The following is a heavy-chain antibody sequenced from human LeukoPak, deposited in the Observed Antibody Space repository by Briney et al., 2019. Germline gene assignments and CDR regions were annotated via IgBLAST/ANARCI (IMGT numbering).Heavy chain of an antibody. Sequence: SETLSLTCTVSGGSISSGDYYWSWIRQPPGKGLEWIGYIYYSGSTYYNPSLKSRVTISVDTSKNQFSLKLGSVTAADTAVYYCARAMEGYSYGNDFDYWGQGTLVTVSS. CDR2: IYYSGST. V-gene: IGHV4-30-4*01. CDR3: ARAMEGYSYGNDFDY. D-gene: IGHD5-18*01. CDR1: GGSISSGDYY. J-gene: IGHJ4*02.